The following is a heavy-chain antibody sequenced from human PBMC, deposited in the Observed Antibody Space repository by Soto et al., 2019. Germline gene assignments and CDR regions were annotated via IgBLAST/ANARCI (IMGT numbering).Heavy chain of an antibody. Sequence: SVKVSSKASGGTFSSYAISWVRQAPGQGLEWMGGIIPIFGTANYAQKFQGRVTMTAEESTSTAYRELSSLRSEDTAVYYSAPGGRIAVAGPYDAFDIWGQGTMVTVSS. D-gene: IGHD6-19*01. J-gene: IGHJ3*02. CDR1: GGTFSSYA. CDR2: IIPIFGTA. CDR3: APGGRIAVAGPYDAFDI. V-gene: IGHV1-69*13.